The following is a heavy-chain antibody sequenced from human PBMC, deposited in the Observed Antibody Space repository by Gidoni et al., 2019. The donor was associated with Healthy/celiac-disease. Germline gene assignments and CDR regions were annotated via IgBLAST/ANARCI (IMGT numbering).Heavy chain of an antibody. D-gene: IGHD3-10*01. CDR1: GFTFSSYA. Sequence: EVQLVESGGGLVQPGGSLRLSCAASGFTFSSYAMHWVRQAPGKGLEYVSAISSNGGSTYYANSVKGRFTISRDNSKNTLYLQMGSLRAEDMAVYYCARFQDGAAFDIWGQGTMVTVSS. J-gene: IGHJ3*02. CDR2: ISSNGGST. V-gene: IGHV3-64*01. CDR3: ARFQDGAAFDI.